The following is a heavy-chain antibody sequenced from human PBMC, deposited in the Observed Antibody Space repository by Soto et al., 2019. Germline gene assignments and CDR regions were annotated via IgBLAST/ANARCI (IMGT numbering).Heavy chain of an antibody. CDR3: ARTYCSSASCYGLYYFGMDV. D-gene: IGHD2-2*01. J-gene: IGHJ6*02. Sequence: KPSETLSLTCTVSSGSVSSHSYYWSWIRQPPGKGLEWIGYIYYSGSTYYNPSLKSQVTISVDTSKNQFSLKLRSVTAADTAVYYCARTYCSSASCYGLYYFGMDVGGQGTTVTVSS. V-gene: IGHV4-61*01. CDR2: IYYSGST. CDR1: SGSVSSHSYY.